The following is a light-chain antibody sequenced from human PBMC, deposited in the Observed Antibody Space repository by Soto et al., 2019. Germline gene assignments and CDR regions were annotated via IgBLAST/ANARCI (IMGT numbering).Light chain of an antibody. CDR1: ISNIGSNT. J-gene: IGLJ2*01. V-gene: IGLV1-44*01. CDR2: STN. Sequence: SVMTQPPSASGTPGQRGDISFSRSISNIGSNTVNWYQQLPGSAPQLLIYSTNQRPSGVPGRFSGSKSGTSASLAISGLQSEDEADYYCAAWDGSLNVVIFGGGTKVTVL. CDR3: AAWDGSLNVVI.